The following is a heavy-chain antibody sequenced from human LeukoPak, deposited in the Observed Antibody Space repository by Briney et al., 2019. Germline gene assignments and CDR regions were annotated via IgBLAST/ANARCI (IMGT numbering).Heavy chain of an antibody. D-gene: IGHD3-22*01. CDR2: ISGSGGST. CDR3: AKVYYDSSGYYYDPYFDY. J-gene: IGHJ4*02. V-gene: IGHV3-23*01. Sequence: GGSLRLSCAASGFTLSSYSMNWVRQAPGKGLEWVSAISGSGGSTYYADSVKGRFTISRDNSKNTLYLQMNSLRAEGTAVYYCAKVYYDSSGYYYDPYFDYWGQGTLVTVSS. CDR1: GFTLSSYS.